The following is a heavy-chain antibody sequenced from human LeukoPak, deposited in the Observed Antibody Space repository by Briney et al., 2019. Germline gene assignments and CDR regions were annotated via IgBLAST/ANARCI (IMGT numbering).Heavy chain of an antibody. CDR3: ARGAMTGAFDI. V-gene: IGHV3-48*01. D-gene: IGHD1-14*01. Sequence: TGGSLRLFCAASGFTFSSYSMNWVRQAPGKGLEWVSYISSSSSTIYYADSVKGRFTISRDNAKNSLYLQMNSLRAEDTAVYYCARGAMTGAFDIWGQGTMVTVSS. J-gene: IGHJ3*02. CDR2: ISSSSSTI. CDR1: GFTFSSYS.